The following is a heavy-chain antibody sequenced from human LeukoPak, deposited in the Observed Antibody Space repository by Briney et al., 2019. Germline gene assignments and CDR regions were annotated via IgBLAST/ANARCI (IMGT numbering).Heavy chain of an antibody. CDR2: INTAGDT. CDR3: ARGDCTGGCCSSMDV. Sequence: PGGSLRLSCAASAFTFSTYDMHWVRHAPGKGLEWVSGINTAGDTYYPRSVKERFTISSEDAKNSYYLQMNSLRAGDTAVYYCARGDCTGGCCSSMDVWGQGTTVTVSS. CDR1: AFTFSTYD. J-gene: IGHJ6*02. D-gene: IGHD2-8*02. V-gene: IGHV3-13*04.